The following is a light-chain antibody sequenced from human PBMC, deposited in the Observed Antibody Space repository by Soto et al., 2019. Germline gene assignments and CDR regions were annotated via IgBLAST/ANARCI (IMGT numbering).Light chain of an antibody. CDR2: EVN. Sequence: QSALTQRPSASGSPGQSVTISCTGTSSDVGAYKYVSWYQQYPGKAPKLMIYEVNKRPSGVPDRFSGSKSGNTASLTVSGLQAEDDADYYCTSYTGSNIWVFGGGTKLTVL. CDR3: TSYTGSNIWV. CDR1: SSDVGAYKY. V-gene: IGLV2-8*01. J-gene: IGLJ3*02.